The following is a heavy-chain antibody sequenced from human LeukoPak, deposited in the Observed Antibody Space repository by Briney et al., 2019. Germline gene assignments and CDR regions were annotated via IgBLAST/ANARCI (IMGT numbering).Heavy chain of an antibody. J-gene: IGHJ4*02. Sequence: GASVKVSCKASGYTFAGYYMHWVRQAPGQGLEWMGRINPNSGGRNYAQKFQGRVTMTRDTSISTAYMELSRLRSDDTAVYYCARDGGAGWSAFDYWGQGTLVTVSS. CDR2: INPNSGGR. CDR1: GYTFAGYY. V-gene: IGHV1-2*06. D-gene: IGHD6-19*01. CDR3: ARDGGAGWSAFDY.